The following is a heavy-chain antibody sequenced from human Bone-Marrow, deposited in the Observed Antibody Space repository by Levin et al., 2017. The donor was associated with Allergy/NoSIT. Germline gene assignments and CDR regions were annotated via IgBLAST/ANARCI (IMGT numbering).Heavy chain of an antibody. CDR3: ARHQLLRYDAFDM. CDR1: GGSISSYY. D-gene: IGHD5-12*01. V-gene: IGHV4-59*08. Sequence: SETLSLTCTVSGGSISSYYWSWIRQPPGKGLEWIGYIYYSGSTDYNPSLKSRVTISVDTSKNHFSLNLSSVTAADTAVYYCARHQLLRYDAFDMWGQGTMVTVSS. CDR2: IYYSGST. J-gene: IGHJ3*02.